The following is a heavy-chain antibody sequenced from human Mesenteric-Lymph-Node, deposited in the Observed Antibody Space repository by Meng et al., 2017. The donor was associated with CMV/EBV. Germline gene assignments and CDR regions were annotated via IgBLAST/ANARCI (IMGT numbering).Heavy chain of an antibody. J-gene: IGHJ6*02. Sequence: GESLKISCAASGFTFSSYAMHWVRQAPGKGLEWVAVISYDGSNKYYADSMRGRFTISRDHGKNSLYLQMNSLGVDDTGVYYCARDRAAAGNYYYGMDVWGQGTTVTVSS. D-gene: IGHD6-13*01. V-gene: IGHV3-30*04. CDR1: GFTFSSYA. CDR2: ISYDGSNK. CDR3: ARDRAAAGNYYYGMDV.